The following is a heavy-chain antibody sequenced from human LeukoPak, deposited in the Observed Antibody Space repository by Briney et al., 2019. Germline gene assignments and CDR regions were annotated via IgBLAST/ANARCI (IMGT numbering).Heavy chain of an antibody. Sequence: GALRLSCAASGFTFSSYGMHWVRQAPGKGLEWVAVIWYDGSNKYYADSVKGRFTISRDNSKNTLYLQINTLRAEDTAVYYCANFERTVAGPYNWFDPWGQGTQVTVSS. CDR1: GFTFSSYG. CDR2: IWYDGSNK. CDR3: ANFERTVAGPYNWFDP. V-gene: IGHV3-33*06. J-gene: IGHJ5*02. D-gene: IGHD6-19*01.